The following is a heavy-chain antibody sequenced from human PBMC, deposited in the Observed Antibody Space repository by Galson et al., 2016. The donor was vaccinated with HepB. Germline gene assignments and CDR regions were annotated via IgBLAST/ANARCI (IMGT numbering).Heavy chain of an antibody. Sequence: SLRLSCAASGFTFSRYDIHWVRQVTGKGLQWVSALGGAGDTYYSGSVKGRFTISRENAKNSLYLQMNSLTAGDTAVYYCARESTGRGVDAFDIGGQGTMVMVSS. CDR2: LGGAGDT. CDR3: ARESTGRGVDAFDI. D-gene: IGHD3-16*01. J-gene: IGHJ3*02. CDR1: GFTFSRYD. V-gene: IGHV3-13*04.